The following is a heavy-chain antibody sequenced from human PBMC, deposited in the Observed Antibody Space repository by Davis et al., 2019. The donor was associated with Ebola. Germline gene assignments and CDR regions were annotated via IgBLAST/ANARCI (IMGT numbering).Heavy chain of an antibody. J-gene: IGHJ4*02. V-gene: IGHV4-39*01. D-gene: IGHD7-27*01. CDR2: IYYSGST. CDR1: GVYLGSSGYY. Sequence: PSETLSLTCNVSGVYLGSSGYYWGFVRQPPGKGLEWIGNIYYSGSTKYNPSLQGRVTMSIDTPRDQFALRLHSVTAADTAVYYCARIRGTGDRRVEDHWGQGILVTVSP. CDR3: ARIRGTGDRRVEDH.